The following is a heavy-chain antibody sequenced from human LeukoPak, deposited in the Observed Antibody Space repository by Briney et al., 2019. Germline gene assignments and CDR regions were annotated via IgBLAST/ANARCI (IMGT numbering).Heavy chain of an antibody. CDR2: IYSGGST. Sequence: GESLRLSCAASGFTFSSNYMSWVRQAPGKGLEWVSVIYSGGSTYYSDSVKGRFTISRDNSKNTLYLQMNSLRAEDTAVYYCARSYSSSSNWFDPWGQGTLVTVSS. D-gene: IGHD6-6*01. CDR1: GFTFSSNY. CDR3: ARSYSSSSNWFDP. V-gene: IGHV3-53*01. J-gene: IGHJ5*02.